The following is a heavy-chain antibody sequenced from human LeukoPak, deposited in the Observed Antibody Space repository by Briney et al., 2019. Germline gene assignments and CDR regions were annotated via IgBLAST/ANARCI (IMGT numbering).Heavy chain of an antibody. D-gene: IGHD6-19*01. CDR1: EFSVSSNY. J-gene: IGHJ4*02. CDR3: ARGRSSGPDDY. V-gene: IGHV3-53*01. Sequence: GGSLRLSCAVSEFSVSSNYMNWVRLAPGEGLEWVSVIYSGGATYYADSVRGRFTISRDNSKNMVSLQMTSLGAEDTAVYYCARGRSSGPDDYWGQGTLVTVSS. CDR2: IYSGGAT.